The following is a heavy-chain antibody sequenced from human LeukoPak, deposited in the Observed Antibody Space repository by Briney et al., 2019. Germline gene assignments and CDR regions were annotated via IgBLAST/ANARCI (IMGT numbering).Heavy chain of an antibody. CDR2: ISGSGGST. V-gene: IGHV3-23*01. J-gene: IGHJ1*01. D-gene: IGHD1-26*01. Sequence: PGGSLRLSCAASGFTFSSYAMSWVRQAPGKGLEWVSAISGSGGSTYYADSVKGRFTISRDNSKNTLYLKMNSLRAGDTAVYYCAKDKMGSYRHFQHWGQGTLVTVSS. CDR3: AKDKMGSYRHFQH. CDR1: GFTFSSYA.